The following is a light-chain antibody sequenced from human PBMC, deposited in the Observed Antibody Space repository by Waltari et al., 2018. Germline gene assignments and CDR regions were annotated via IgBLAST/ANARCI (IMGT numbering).Light chain of an antibody. J-gene: IGLJ2*01. Sequence: QSLLTQPPSVSGTPGQRVTISCSGSTSNLGSNVLSWYQQPPGAAPKLLIQSNNQRPSGVPDRFSCSKSGTSASLAISGLQSADEADYYCSAWDDSLNGHVVFGGGTKLIVL. CDR2: SNN. V-gene: IGLV1-44*01. CDR1: TSNLGSNV. CDR3: SAWDDSLNGHVV.